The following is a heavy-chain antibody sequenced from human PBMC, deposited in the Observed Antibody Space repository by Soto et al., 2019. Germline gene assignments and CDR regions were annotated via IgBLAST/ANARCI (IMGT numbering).Heavy chain of an antibody. CDR1: GGSFSGYY. D-gene: IGHD4-17*01. V-gene: IGHV4-34*01. Sequence: SETLSLTCAVYGGSFSGYYWSWIRQPPGKGLEWIGEINHSGSTNYNPSLKSRVTISVDTSKNQFSLKLSSVTAADTAVYYCARGSTTDAFDIWGQGTMVTVSS. CDR2: INHSGST. J-gene: IGHJ3*02. CDR3: ARGSTTDAFDI.